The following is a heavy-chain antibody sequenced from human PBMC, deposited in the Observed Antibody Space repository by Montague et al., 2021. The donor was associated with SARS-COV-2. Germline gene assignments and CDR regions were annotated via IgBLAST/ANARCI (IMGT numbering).Heavy chain of an antibody. CDR2: LLHKKNT. Sequence: SETLSLTCTVSGVVDLRRRSEEHTSELQSHHEFVCRLLHKKNTNYNPSLKSRVTISVDTSKNQFSLKLSSVTAADTAVYYCARHKSFDWLLIPKVGYYCMDVWGQGTKVTVS. CDR3: ARHKSFDWLLIPKVGYYCMDV. V-gene: IGHV4-59*08. J-gene: IGHJ6*02. D-gene: IGHD3-9*01. CDR1: GVVDLRRRS.